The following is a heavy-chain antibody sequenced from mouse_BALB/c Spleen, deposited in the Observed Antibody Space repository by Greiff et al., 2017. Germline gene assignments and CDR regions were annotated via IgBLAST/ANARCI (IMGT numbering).Heavy chain of an antibody. J-gene: IGHJ4*01. D-gene: IGHD1-1*01. CDR2: ILPGSGST. Sequence: QVHVKQSGAELMKPGASVKISCKATGYTFSSYWIEWVKQRPGHGLEWIGEILPGSGSTNYNEKFKGKATFTADTSSNTAYMQLSSLTSEDSAVYYCARRGITTVVDAMDYWGQGTSVTVSS. CDR3: ARRGITTVVDAMDY. CDR1: GYTFSSYW. V-gene: IGHV1-9*01.